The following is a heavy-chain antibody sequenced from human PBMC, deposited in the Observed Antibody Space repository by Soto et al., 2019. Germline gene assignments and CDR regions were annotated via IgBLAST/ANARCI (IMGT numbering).Heavy chain of an antibody. J-gene: IGHJ6*02. CDR3: ARDTRLDCTSCPRGYGMDV. D-gene: IGHD2-2*01. V-gene: IGHV3-48*02. CDR1: GFTFSSYS. Sequence: GGSLRLSCAASGFTFSSYSMNWVRQAPGKGLEWVSYISSSSSTIYYADSVKGRFTISRDNAKNSLYLQMNSLRDEDTAVYYCARDTRLDCTSCPRGYGMDVWGQGTTVTVSS. CDR2: ISSSSSTI.